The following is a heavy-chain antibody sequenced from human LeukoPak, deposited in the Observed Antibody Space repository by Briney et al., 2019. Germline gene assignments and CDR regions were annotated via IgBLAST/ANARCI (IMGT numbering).Heavy chain of an antibody. CDR1: GYTFTSYG. D-gene: IGHD1-26*01. Sequence: ASVNVSCKTSGYTFTSYGISWVRQAPGQGLEWMGCISAYNGNTNYAQKFQGRVTMTTDTSTSTAYMELRSLRSDDTAVYYCARPIHYSGSYYYFDYWGQGTLVTVSS. J-gene: IGHJ4*02. CDR2: ISAYNGNT. V-gene: IGHV1-18*01. CDR3: ARPIHYSGSYYYFDY.